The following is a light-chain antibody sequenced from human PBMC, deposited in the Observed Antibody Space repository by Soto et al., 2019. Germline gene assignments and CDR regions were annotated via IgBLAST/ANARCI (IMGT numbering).Light chain of an antibody. CDR1: QSVSSY. J-gene: IGKJ5*01. Sequence: EIVLTQSPATLSLSTGERATLSCRASQSVSSYLAWYQQKPGQAPRLLIYDASNRATGIPARFSGSGSGTDFTLTISSLEPEDFAVYYCQQRSNWPLFGQGTRLEIK. CDR3: QQRSNWPL. V-gene: IGKV3-11*01. CDR2: DAS.